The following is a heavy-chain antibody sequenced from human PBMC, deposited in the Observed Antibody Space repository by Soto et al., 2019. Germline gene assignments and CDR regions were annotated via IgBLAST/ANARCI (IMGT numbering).Heavy chain of an antibody. V-gene: IGHV3-74*01. Sequence: EVQLVESGGGLIQPGGSLRLSCVASGFSLSGYWMHWVRQAPGKGPVWVSRINSDGSTTNYAGSVKGQFTLSRDNAESTVYLPRNRLRAEDTAVYYCARGIKNIYAVVVWGQGTTVTVSS. D-gene: IGHD3-9*01. CDR3: ARGIKNIYAVVV. CDR2: INSDGSTT. CDR1: GFSLSGYW. J-gene: IGHJ6*02.